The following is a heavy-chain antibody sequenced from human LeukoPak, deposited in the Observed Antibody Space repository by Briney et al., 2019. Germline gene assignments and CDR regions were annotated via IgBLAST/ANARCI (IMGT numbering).Heavy chain of an antibody. D-gene: IGHD6-19*01. V-gene: IGHV6-1*01. CDR3: ARAVAGKLDY. CDR2: TYYRSKWYN. CDR1: GDSVSSNSIG. J-gene: IGHJ4*02. Sequence: SPTLSLTCAISGDSVSSNSIGWTWIRQSPSRGLEWLGRTYYRSKWYNDYAVSVKSRITINPDTSKNQVSLQLNSVTPEDTAVYYCARAVAGKLDYWGQGTLVTVSS.